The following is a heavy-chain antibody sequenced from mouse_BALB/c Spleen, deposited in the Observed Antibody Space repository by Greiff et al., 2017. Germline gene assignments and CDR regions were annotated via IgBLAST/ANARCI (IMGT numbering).Heavy chain of an antibody. V-gene: IGHV3-2*02. CDR3: ARQLGRRDY. Sequence: VQLQQSGPGLVKPSQSLSLTCTVTGYSITSDYVWIWIRQFPGNQLEWMGYISYSGSTSYNPSLKSRISITRDASKNQFFLQLNSVTTEDTATYYCARQLGRRDYWGQGTTLTVSS. CDR2: ISYSGST. J-gene: IGHJ2*01. D-gene: IGHD3-1*01. CDR1: GYSITSDYV.